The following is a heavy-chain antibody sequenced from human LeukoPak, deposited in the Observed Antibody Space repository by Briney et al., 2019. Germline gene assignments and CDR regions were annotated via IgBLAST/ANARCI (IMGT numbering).Heavy chain of an antibody. D-gene: IGHD3-22*01. J-gene: IGHJ3*02. Sequence: GGSLRLSCAASGFTFSTFAMIWVRQPPGKGLEWVSSIFPSGGEIHYADSVKGRFTISRDNSKNTLYLQMKSLRAEDTAVYYCARGGKRRGITLIVATSTPRDAFDIWGQGTMVTVSS. V-gene: IGHV3-23*01. CDR3: ARGGKRRGITLIVATSTPRDAFDI. CDR1: GFTFSTFA. CDR2: IFPSGGEI.